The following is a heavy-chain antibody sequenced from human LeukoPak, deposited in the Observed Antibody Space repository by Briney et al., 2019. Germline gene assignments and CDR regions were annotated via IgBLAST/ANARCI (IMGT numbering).Heavy chain of an antibody. D-gene: IGHD6-19*01. CDR2: INSDGSST. CDR3: ARDRVSSGWNYDY. Sequence: GGSLRLSCAASGFTFSSYWMHWVRQAPGKGLVGVSRINSDGSSTSYADSVKGRFTISRDNAKNSLYLQMNSLRAEDTAVYYCARDRVSSGWNYDYWGQGTLVTVSS. CDR1: GFTFSSYW. V-gene: IGHV3-74*01. J-gene: IGHJ4*02.